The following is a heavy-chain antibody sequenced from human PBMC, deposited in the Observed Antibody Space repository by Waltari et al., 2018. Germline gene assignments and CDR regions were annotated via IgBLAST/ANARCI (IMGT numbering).Heavy chain of an antibody. CDR3: AKGITIFGTFDAFDI. CDR1: GFTFADYA. CDR2: ISWDGGST. J-gene: IGHJ3*02. V-gene: IGHV3-43D*03. Sequence: EVQLVESGGVVVQPGGSLRLSCAASGFTFADYAMHWVRQAPGKGLEWVSLISWDGGSTYYADSVKGRFTISRDNSKNSLYLQMNSLRAEDTALYYCAKGITIFGTFDAFDIWGQGTMVTVSS. D-gene: IGHD3-3*01.